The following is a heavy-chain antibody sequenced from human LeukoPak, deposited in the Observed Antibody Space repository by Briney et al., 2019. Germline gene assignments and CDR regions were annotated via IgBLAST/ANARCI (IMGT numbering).Heavy chain of an antibody. D-gene: IGHD3-9*01. CDR3: ARGLYNYDILTGYLIR. J-gene: IGHJ4*02. V-gene: IGHV3-64*01. Sequence: GGSLRLSCAASGFTFSSYAMHWVRQAPGKGLEYVSAISSNGGSTHYANSVKGRFTISRDNSKNTLYLQMGSLRAEDMAVYYCARGLYNYDILTGYLIRWGQGTLVTVSS. CDR1: GFTFSSYA. CDR2: ISSNGGST.